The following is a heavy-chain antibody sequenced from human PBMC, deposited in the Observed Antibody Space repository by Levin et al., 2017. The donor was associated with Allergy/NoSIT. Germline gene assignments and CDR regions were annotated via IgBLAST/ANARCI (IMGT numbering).Heavy chain of an antibody. D-gene: IGHD4-17*01. CDR1: GYTLTELS. CDR2: FDPEDGET. CDR3: AARTTVTTQCCAFDI. Sequence: GESLKISCKVSGYTLTELSMHWVRQAPGKGLEWMGGFDPEDGETIYAQKFQGRVTMTEDTSTDTAYMELSSLRSEDTAVYYCAARTTVTTQCCAFDIWGQGTMVTVSS. J-gene: IGHJ3*02. V-gene: IGHV1-24*01.